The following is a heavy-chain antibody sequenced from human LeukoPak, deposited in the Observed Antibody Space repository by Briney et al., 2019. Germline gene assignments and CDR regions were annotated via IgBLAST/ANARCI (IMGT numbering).Heavy chain of an antibody. CDR3: ARGLALVGAGYFDY. CDR1: GGSISSYY. CDR2: IYTSGST. D-gene: IGHD1-26*01. Sequence: SETLSLTCTVSGGSISSYYWSWIRQPAGKGLEWIGRIYTSGSTNYNPSLKSRVTMSVDTSKNQFSLKLSSVTAADTAVYYCARGLALVGAGYFDYWGQGTLVTVSS. V-gene: IGHV4-4*07. J-gene: IGHJ4*02.